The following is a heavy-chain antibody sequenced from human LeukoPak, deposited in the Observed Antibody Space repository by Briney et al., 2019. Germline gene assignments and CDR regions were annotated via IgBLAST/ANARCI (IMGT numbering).Heavy chain of an antibody. V-gene: IGHV4-30-2*01. J-gene: IGHJ6*04. CDR1: GGSISSGGYY. CDR2: IYHSGST. D-gene: IGHD2-2*01. CDR3: AREAGYCSSTSCYQTVDV. Sequence: SETLSLTCTVSGGSISSGGYYWSWIRQPPGKGLEWIGYIYHSGSTYYNPSLKSRVTISVDRSKNQFSLKLSSVTAADTAVYYCAREAGYCSSTSCYQTVDVWGKGTTVTVSS.